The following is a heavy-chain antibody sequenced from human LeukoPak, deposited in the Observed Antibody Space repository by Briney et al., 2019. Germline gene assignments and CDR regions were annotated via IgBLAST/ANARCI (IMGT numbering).Heavy chain of an antibody. CDR2: INPNSGGT. J-gene: IGHJ4*02. CDR3: AREIAVAGPDYFDY. V-gene: IGHV1-2*02. D-gene: IGHD6-19*01. CDR1: GYTFTGYY. Sequence: ASVKVSCKASGYTFTGYYMHWVRQAPGQELEWMGWINPNSGGTNYAQKFQGRVTMTRDTSISTAYMELSRLRSDDTAVYYCAREIAVAGPDYFDYWGQGTLVTVSS.